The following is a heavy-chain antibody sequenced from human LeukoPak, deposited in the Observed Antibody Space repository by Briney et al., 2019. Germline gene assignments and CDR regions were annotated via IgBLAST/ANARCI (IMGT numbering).Heavy chain of an antibody. V-gene: IGHV3-23*01. CDR1: GFTFSSCT. Sequence: PGGSLRLSCAASGFTFSSCTLSWVRQARGKGLEWVSTITTSGDSTYFAVSVKGPFSISKDRSKNTLYLQMITPRAKDTALYYWSKDLAPYGSVGYYGWGQGTLVTVSS. CDR2: ITTSGDST. CDR3: SKDLAPYGSVGYYG. J-gene: IGHJ4*02. D-gene: IGHD3-22*01.